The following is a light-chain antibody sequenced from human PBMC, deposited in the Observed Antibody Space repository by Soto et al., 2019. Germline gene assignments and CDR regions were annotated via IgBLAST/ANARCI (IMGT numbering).Light chain of an antibody. CDR3: QQYGSPIT. CDR1: QSVSSSY. V-gene: IGKV3-20*01. J-gene: IGKJ5*01. Sequence: EIVLTQSPGTLSLSPGERATLSCRASQSVSSSYLAWYQQKPGQAPRLLIYGASSRATGITDRFSGSGSGTDFNLTISRLEPEDFAVYYCQQYGSPITFGQGTRLEIK. CDR2: GAS.